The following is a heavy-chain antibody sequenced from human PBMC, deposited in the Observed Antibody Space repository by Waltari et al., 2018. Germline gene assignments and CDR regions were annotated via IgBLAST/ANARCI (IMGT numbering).Heavy chain of an antibody. V-gene: IGHV7-4-1*01. CDR3: TREVVPAATIVVNWFDP. CDR1: GYIFTSYA. Sequence: QVQLVQSGSELKKPGASVKISCKASGYIFTSYAINWVRQAPGQGLELMGWISTRTGNPTYAQGFTGRFVFSLDTSVSTAYLEIHNLKAEDTAVYYCTREVVPAATIVVNWFDPWGQGTLVTVSS. J-gene: IGHJ5*02. D-gene: IGHD2-15*01. CDR2: ISTRTGNP.